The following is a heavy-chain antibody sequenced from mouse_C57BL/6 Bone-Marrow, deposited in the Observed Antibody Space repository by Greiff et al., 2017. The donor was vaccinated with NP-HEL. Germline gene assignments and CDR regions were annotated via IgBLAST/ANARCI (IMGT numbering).Heavy chain of an antibody. Sequence: EVQLQQSGPELVKPGASVKISCKASGYTFTDYYMNWVKQSHGKSLEWIGDINPNNGGTSYNQKFKGKATLTVDKSSSTAYMELRSLTSEDSAVYYCARPGTAWYFEVWGTGTTVTVSS. CDR2: INPNNGGT. D-gene: IGHD3-3*01. CDR3: ARPGTAWYFEV. V-gene: IGHV1-26*01. J-gene: IGHJ1*03. CDR1: GYTFTDYY.